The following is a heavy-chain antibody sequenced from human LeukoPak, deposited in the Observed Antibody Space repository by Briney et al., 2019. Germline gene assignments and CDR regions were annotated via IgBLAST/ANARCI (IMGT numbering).Heavy chain of an antibody. Sequence: GGSLRLSCATSQFKFNNYGMTWVRQPPGKGLEWVSSITGSGSRAQYADSVQGRFTISRDNSKNTLYLQMNSLRAEDTAVYYCAKDPFGGVIVPLGGFDYWGQGTLVTVSS. CDR1: QFKFNNYG. CDR2: ITGSGSRA. J-gene: IGHJ4*02. CDR3: AKDPFGGVIVPLGGFDY. V-gene: IGHV3-23*01. D-gene: IGHD3-16*02.